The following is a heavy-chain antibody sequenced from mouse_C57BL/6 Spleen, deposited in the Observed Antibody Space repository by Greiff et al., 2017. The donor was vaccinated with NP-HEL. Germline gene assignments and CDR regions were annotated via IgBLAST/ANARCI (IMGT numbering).Heavy chain of an antibody. CDR1: GFSLTSYA. CDR3: DRKGPIYYYGSSPSDAMDY. Sequence: QVQLKESGPGLVAPSQSLSITCTVSGFSLTSYAISWVRQPPGKGLEWLGVIWTGGGTNYNSALKSRLSISKDNSKSQVFLKMNSLQTDDTARYYCDRKGPIYYYGSSPSDAMDYWGQGTSVTVSS. CDR2: IWTGGGT. V-gene: IGHV2-9-1*01. D-gene: IGHD1-1*01. J-gene: IGHJ4*01.